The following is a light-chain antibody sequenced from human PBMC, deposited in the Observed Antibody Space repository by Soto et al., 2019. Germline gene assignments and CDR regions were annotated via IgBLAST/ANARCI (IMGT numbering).Light chain of an antibody. CDR3: AAWDDSPTAYV. Sequence: QSVLTQPPSASGTPGQRVTISCSGSSSNIGSNRVDYYHHLPGRAPKLLIYSNNQRPSGVPDRFSGSKSGTSASLAISGLQSEAEADYYCAAWDDSPTAYVFGTGTKLTVL. J-gene: IGLJ1*01. CDR2: SNN. V-gene: IGLV1-44*01. CDR1: SSNIGSNR.